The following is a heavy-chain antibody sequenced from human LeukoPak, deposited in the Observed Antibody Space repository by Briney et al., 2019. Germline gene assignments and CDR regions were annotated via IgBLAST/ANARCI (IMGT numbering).Heavy chain of an antibody. CDR3: ARGFSSWDAFDI. CDR2: IYTSGST. D-gene: IGHD6-13*01. V-gene: IGHV4-4*07. CDR1: GGSISSYY. Sequence: SETLSLTCTVSGGSISSYYWSWIRQPAGKGLEWIGRIYTSGSTNHNPSLKSRVTMSVDTSKNQFSLKLSSVTAADTAVYYCARGFSSWDAFDIWGQGTMVTVSS. J-gene: IGHJ3*02.